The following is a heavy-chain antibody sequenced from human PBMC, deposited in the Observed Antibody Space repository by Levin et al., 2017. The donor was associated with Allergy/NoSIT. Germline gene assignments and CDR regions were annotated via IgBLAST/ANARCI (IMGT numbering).Heavy chain of an antibody. Sequence: SQTLSLPCTVSGGSIRSSYWSWIRQPPGKGLEWIGYIYYSGSTNYNPSLKSRVTISVDTSKNQFSLKLSSVTAADTAVYYCARQIAAAGWFDPWGQGTLVTVSS. CDR2: IYYSGST. J-gene: IGHJ5*02. D-gene: IGHD6-13*01. CDR1: GGSIRSSY. V-gene: IGHV4-59*08. CDR3: ARQIAAAGWFDP.